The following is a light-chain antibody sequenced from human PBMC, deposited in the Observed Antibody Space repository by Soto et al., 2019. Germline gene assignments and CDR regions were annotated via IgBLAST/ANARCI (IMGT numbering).Light chain of an antibody. J-gene: IGKJ2*01. V-gene: IGKV3-11*01. CDR2: DAS. CDR3: QQRSNWYT. Sequence: EIVLTQSPATLSLSPGERATLSCRASQRVSSYLAWYQQKPGQAPRLLIYDASNRATGIPARFSGSGSGTDFTLTISSLEPEAFAVYYCQQRSNWYTFGQGTTLEIK. CDR1: QRVSSY.